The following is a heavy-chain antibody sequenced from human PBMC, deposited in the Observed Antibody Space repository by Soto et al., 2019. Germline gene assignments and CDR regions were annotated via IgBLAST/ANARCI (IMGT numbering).Heavy chain of an antibody. CDR1: GYTFTSYD. V-gene: IGHV1-8*01. Sequence: QVQLVQSGAEVKKPGASVKVSCKASGYTFTSYDINWVRQATGQGLEWMGWMNPNSGNTGYAQKXXGXXTLTRNTSISTAYMELSRLRSEDTAVYYCAREHSNSWRFDYWGQGTLVTVSS. J-gene: IGHJ4*02. CDR2: MNPNSGNT. D-gene: IGHD6-13*01. CDR3: AREHSNSWRFDY.